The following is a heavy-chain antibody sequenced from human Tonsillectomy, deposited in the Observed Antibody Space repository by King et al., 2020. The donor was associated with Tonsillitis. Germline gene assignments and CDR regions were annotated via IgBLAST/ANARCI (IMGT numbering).Heavy chain of an antibody. J-gene: IGHJ4*02. CDR3: AKSGRDYYDSSGYFDY. D-gene: IGHD3-22*01. V-gene: IGHV3-23*03. CDR1: GFTFSSYA. CDR2: IYSGGRST. Sequence: VQLVESGGGLVQPGGSLRLSCAASGFTFSSYAMSWVRQAPGKGLEWVSVIYSGGRSTYYADSVKGRFTISRDNSKNTPYMQMNSLRAEDTAVYYCAKSGRDYYDSSGYFDYWGQATLVTVSS.